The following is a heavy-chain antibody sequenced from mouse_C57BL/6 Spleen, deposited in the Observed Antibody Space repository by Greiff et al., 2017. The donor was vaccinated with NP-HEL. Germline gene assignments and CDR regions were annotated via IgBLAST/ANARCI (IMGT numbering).Heavy chain of an antibody. CDR2: IDPSDSYT. Sequence: QVQLQQPGAELVMPGASVKLSCKASGYTFTSYWTHWVKQRPGQGLEWIGEIDPSDSYTNYNQKFKVKSTLTVDKSSRTAYMQISRLTSVASAVYYCARYDYGSSDYAMDYGGQGTSVTVSS. D-gene: IGHD1-1*01. CDR3: ARYDYGSSDYAMDY. CDR1: GYTFTSYW. J-gene: IGHJ4*01. V-gene: IGHV1-69*01.